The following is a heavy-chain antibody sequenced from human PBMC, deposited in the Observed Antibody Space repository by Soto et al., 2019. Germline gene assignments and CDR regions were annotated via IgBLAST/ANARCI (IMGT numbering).Heavy chain of an antibody. CDR2: ISSSSSYI. D-gene: IGHD6-19*01. CDR3: AREGNEAGPIDY. V-gene: IGHV3-21*01. J-gene: IGHJ4*02. Sequence: EVQLVESGGGLVKPGGSLRLSCAASGFTFSSYSMNWVRQAPGKGLEWVSSISSSSSYIYYADSVKGRFTISRDNAKNSLYLQMNSLRAEDTAVYYCAREGNEAGPIDYWGQGTLVTVSS. CDR1: GFTFSSYS.